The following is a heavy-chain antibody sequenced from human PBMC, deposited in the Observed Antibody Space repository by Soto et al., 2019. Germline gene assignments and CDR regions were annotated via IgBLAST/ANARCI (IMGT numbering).Heavy chain of an antibody. J-gene: IGHJ4*02. D-gene: IGHD3-22*01. CDR2: FYYSGST. V-gene: IGHV4-30-4*01. CDR3: ARAGNYYDASGFLFDS. CDR1: GGSISSGDYY. Sequence: QVQLQESGPGLVKPSQTLSLTCTVSGGSISSGDYYWSWIRQTPGKGLEWIGNFYYSGSTDYNPSLKSRVTISVDTSKNQFSLKLNSVTAADTAVYYCARAGNYYDASGFLFDSWGQGTLVTVSP.